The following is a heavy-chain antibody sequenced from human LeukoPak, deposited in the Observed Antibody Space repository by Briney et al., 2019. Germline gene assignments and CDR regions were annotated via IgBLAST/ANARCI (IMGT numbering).Heavy chain of an antibody. V-gene: IGHV3-23*01. CDR3: ARDRGGWYSDS. J-gene: IGHJ4*02. Sequence: PGGSLRLSCAASGFTFSSYGMSWVRQAPGKGLEWVSAISGSGGSTYYADSVKGRFTISRDNSKNTLYLQMNSLRAEDTAIYYCARDRGGWYSDSWGQGTLVTVSS. CDR2: ISGSGGST. CDR1: GFTFSSYG. D-gene: IGHD6-19*01.